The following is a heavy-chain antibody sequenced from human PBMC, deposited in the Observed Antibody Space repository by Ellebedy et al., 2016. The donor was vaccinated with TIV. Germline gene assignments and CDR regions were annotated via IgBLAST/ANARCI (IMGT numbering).Heavy chain of an antibody. V-gene: IGHV1-18*01. CDR3: ARDRREQRKYYYGSGSYLERWFDP. CDR1: GYTFTSYG. CDR2: ISAYNGNT. J-gene: IGHJ5*02. Sequence: ASVKVSCKASGYTFTSYGFSWVRQAPGQGLEWMGWISAYNGNTKYAQKFQGRVTMTTDTSTTTAYMELRSLRSDDTAVYYCARDRREQRKYYYGSGSYLERWFDPWGQGTLVSVSS. D-gene: IGHD3-10*01.